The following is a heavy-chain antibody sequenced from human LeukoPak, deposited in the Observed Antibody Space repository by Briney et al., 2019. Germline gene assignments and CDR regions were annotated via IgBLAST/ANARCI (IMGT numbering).Heavy chain of an antibody. CDR1: GGSISSYY. Sequence: SETLSLTCTVSGGSISSYYWSWIRQPPGKGLEWIGYIYYSGSTNYNPSLKSRVTISVDTSKNQFSLKLSSVTAADTAVYYCASSEYSSSEFDPWGQGTLVTVSS. V-gene: IGHV4-59*01. CDR3: ASSEYSSSEFDP. D-gene: IGHD6-6*01. J-gene: IGHJ5*02. CDR2: IYYSGST.